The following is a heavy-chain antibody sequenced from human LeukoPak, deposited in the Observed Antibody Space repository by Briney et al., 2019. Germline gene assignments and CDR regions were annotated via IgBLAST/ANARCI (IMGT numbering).Heavy chain of an antibody. Sequence: GASVKVSCKASGYTFTSYDINWVRQATGQGLEWMGWMNPNSGNTGYAQKFQGRVTMTRNTSISTAYMELSSLRSEDTAVYYCARGRCSSTSCRHDAFDIWGQGTMVTVSS. CDR1: GYTFTSYD. D-gene: IGHD2-2*01. CDR3: ARGRCSSTSCRHDAFDI. CDR2: MNPNSGNT. V-gene: IGHV1-8*01. J-gene: IGHJ3*02.